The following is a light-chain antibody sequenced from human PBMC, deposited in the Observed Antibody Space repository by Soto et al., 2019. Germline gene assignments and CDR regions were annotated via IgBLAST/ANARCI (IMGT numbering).Light chain of an antibody. CDR2: EVS. CDR3: SSYGGSKV. CDR1: SSDVGGYNY. Sequence: QSALTQPPSASGSPGQSVAISCTGTSSDVGGYNYVSWYQHHPGKAPKLIIYEVSKRPSGVPDRFSGSKSGNTASLTVSGLQADDEADYYCSSYGGSKVFGGGTKLTVL. J-gene: IGLJ2*01. V-gene: IGLV2-8*01.